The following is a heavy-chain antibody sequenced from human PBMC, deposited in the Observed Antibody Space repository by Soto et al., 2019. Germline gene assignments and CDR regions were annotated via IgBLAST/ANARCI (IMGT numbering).Heavy chain of an antibody. CDR1: GGSISISNW. V-gene: IGHV4-4*02. CDR2: IHHSGST. Sequence: QVQLQESGPGLVKPSETLSLTCAVSGGSISISNWWSWVRQTPGKGLEGIGQIHHSGSTNYSPSLTSRDNISVDKSKNQFSMKMNSVPAADTAVYYCARGGYYFYMDVWGKGTTVTVSS. D-gene: IGHD1-26*01. CDR3: ARGGYYFYMDV. J-gene: IGHJ6*03.